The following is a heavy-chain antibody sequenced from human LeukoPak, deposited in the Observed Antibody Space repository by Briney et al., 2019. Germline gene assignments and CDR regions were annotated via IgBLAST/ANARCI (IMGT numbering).Heavy chain of an antibody. V-gene: IGHV3-21*01. CDR1: GFTFSSYS. CDR2: ISSSSSYI. CDR3: AKVGGIVGAAGAFDI. D-gene: IGHD1-26*01. J-gene: IGHJ3*02. Sequence: GGSLRLSCAASGFTFSSYSMNWVRQAPGKGLEWVSSISSSSSYIYYADSVKGRFTISRDNAKNSLYLQMNSLRAEDTAVYYCAKVGGIVGAAGAFDIWGQGTMVTVSS.